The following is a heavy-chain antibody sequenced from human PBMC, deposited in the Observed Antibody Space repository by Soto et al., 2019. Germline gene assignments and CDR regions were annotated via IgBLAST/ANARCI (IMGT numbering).Heavy chain of an antibody. CDR2: IYYSGST. CDR1: GGSISSGDYY. D-gene: IGHD5-18*01. J-gene: IGHJ4*02. Sequence: SETLSLTCTVSGGSISSGDYYWSWIRQPPGKGLEWIGYIYYSGSTYYNPSLKSRVTISVDTSKNQFSLKLSSVTAADTAVYYCARYTAMVYYFDYWGQGTLVTVSS. CDR3: ARYTAMVYYFDY. V-gene: IGHV4-30-4*01.